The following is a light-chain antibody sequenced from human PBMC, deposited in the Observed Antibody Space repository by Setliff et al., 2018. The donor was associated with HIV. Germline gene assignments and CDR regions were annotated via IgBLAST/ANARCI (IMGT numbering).Light chain of an antibody. CDR2: DVY. Sequence: QSVLTQPRPVSGSPGQSVTFSCTGSSSDVGAYNFVSWYQQHPGKAPKLIIYDVYKRPSGVPDRFSGSKSGDTASLTISGLQSEDEADYYCCSYAGTYTYIFGTGTKVTVL. V-gene: IGLV2-11*01. CDR1: SSDVGAYNF. CDR3: CSYAGTYTYI. J-gene: IGLJ1*01.